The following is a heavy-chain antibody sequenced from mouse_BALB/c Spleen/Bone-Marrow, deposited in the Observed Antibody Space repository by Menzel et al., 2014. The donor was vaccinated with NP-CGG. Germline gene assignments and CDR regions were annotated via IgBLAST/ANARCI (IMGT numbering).Heavy chain of an antibody. J-gene: IGHJ4*01. Sequence: EVKVVESGGGLVQPGGSLKLSCAASGFTFSSYGMSWVRQTPDKRLELVATINSNGGSTYYPDSVKGRFTISRDNAKNTLYLQMSSLKSDDTAMYYCARDYYGSSYAMDYWGQGTSVTVSS. V-gene: IGHV5-6-3*01. CDR2: INSNGGST. CDR1: GFTFSSYG. D-gene: IGHD1-1*01. CDR3: ARDYYGSSYAMDY.